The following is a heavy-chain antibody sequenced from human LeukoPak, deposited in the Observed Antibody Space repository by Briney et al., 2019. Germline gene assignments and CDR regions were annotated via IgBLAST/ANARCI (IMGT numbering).Heavy chain of an antibody. CDR1: GFTFSNYA. CDR3: TKDWSADY. J-gene: IGHJ4*02. V-gene: IGHV3-23*01. CDR2: ISADGSDT. Sequence: GGSLRLSCAPSGFTFSNYAMTWVRQAPGKGLEWVSAISADGSDTKYAASVKCRSTISRDNSKNTLFLQMNSLRVEDTAVYYCTKDWSADYWGQGTLVTVSS.